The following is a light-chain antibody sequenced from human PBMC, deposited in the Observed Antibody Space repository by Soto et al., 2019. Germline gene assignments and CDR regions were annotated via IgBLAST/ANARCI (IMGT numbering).Light chain of an antibody. V-gene: IGKV1-39*01. CDR1: QYSSRY. CDR3: QQSYNGPFT. J-gene: IGKJ3*01. CDR2: SAS. Sequence: DIQMTQSPSSLSASVGDRVTVTCRAGQYSSRYLNLYQQRPGKAPKLLIYSASTLQTGVLSRFSGSGSGTDFTLTISSVQPEDFATYYCQQSYNGPFTFGPGT.